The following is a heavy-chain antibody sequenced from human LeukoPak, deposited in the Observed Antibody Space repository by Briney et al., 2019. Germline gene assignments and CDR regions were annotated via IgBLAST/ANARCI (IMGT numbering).Heavy chain of an antibody. V-gene: IGHV3-30*04. CDR1: GFTFSSYA. D-gene: IGHD3-22*01. CDR3: ARVHSSGYDSSGYSLGYDS. CDR2: ISYDGSNK. Sequence: GGSLRLSCAASGFTFSSYAMHWVRQAPGKGLEWVAVISYDGSNKYYADSVKGRFTISRDNSKNTLYLKMNSLRAEDTAVYYCARVHSSGYDSSGYSLGYDSWGQGTLVTVSS. J-gene: IGHJ4*02.